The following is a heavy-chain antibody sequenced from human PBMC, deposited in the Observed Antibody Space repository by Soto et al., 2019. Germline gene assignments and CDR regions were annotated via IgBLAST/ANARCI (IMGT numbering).Heavy chain of an antibody. CDR2: INPNSGGT. J-gene: IGHJ5*02. CDR3: ARGGAGGFEESYNWFDP. CDR1: GYTFTGYY. V-gene: IGHV1-2*02. Sequence: EASVKVSCKASGYTFTGYYMHWVRQAPGQGLEWMGWINPNSGGTNYAQKFQGRVTMTRDTSISTAYMELSRLRSDDTAVYYCARGGAGGFEESYNWFDPWGQGTLVTVSS. D-gene: IGHD3-10*01.